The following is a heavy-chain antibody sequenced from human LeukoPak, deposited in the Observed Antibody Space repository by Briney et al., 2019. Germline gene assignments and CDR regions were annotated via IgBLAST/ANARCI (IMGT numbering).Heavy chain of an antibody. Sequence: PSQTLSLTCAVSGGSISSGGYAWSWMRQPPGKGLEWNGYIYHSGSTYYNPSLKSRVTISVDRSKNQFSLKLSSVTAADTAVYYCASLRDGFPWVDYWGQGTLVTVSS. D-gene: IGHD3-16*01. CDR1: GGSISSGGYA. J-gene: IGHJ4*02. V-gene: IGHV4-30-2*01. CDR3: ASLRDGFPWVDY. CDR2: IYHSGST.